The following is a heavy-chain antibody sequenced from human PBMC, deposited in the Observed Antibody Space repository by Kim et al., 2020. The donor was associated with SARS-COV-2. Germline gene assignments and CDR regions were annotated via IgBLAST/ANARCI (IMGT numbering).Heavy chain of an antibody. Sequence: GGSLRLSCAASGFTFSSYAMHWVRQAPGKGLEWVAVISYDGSNKYYADSVKGRFTISRDNSKNTLYLQMNSLRAEDTAVYYCARDLVGATLFDYWGQGTLVTVSS. CDR1: GFTFSSYA. CDR2: ISYDGSNK. J-gene: IGHJ4*02. D-gene: IGHD1-26*01. CDR3: ARDLVGATLFDY. V-gene: IGHV3-30*04.